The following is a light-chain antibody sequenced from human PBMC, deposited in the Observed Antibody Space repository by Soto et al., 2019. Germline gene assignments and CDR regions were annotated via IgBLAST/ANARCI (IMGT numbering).Light chain of an antibody. CDR3: QHYNSYSEA. V-gene: IGKV1-5*01. J-gene: IGKJ1*01. CDR2: DAS. CDR1: QSISSW. Sequence: DIRMTQCPPSLSASVGDRVTITCRASQSISSWLAWYQQKKGKAPKLLIYDASSLESGVPSRFSGSGYGTEFTLTISSMKTDDFATYYCQHYNSYSEAFGHGTKVDIK.